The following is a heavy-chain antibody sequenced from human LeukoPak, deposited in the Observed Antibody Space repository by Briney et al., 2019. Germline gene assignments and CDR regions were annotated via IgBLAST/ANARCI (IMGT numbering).Heavy chain of an antibody. J-gene: IGHJ4*02. D-gene: IGHD5-24*01. CDR3: AKPTVGWEGYNLFVSLYFDY. Sequence: PGGSLRLSCAASGFPFSSYAMRWVRQAPGKGLAWVSAISGSGGSTYYEDSAKRRYPISRDHHKNTLYLQMNSGRAEDAAGYCWAKPTVGWEGYNLFVSLYFDYWGQRSLVTVSS. CDR1: GFPFSSYA. V-gene: IGHV3-23*02. CDR2: ISGSGGST.